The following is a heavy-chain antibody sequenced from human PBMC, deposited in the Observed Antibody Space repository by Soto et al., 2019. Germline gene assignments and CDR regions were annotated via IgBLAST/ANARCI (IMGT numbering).Heavy chain of an antibody. CDR2: ISGSGGST. CDR3: AKDIRGSYYADDYYHGMDV. D-gene: IGHD1-26*01. Sequence: GSLRLSCAASGFTFSSYAMSWVRQAPGKGLEWVSAISGSGGSTYYADSVKGRFTISRDNSKNTLYLQMNSLRAEDTAVYYCAKDIRGSYYADDYYHGMDVWGQGTTVTVS. CDR1: GFTFSSYA. V-gene: IGHV3-23*01. J-gene: IGHJ6*02.